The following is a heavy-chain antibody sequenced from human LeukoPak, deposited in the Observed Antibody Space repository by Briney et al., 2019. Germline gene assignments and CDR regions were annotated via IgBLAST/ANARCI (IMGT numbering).Heavy chain of an antibody. D-gene: IGHD1-14*01. J-gene: IGHJ4*02. Sequence: PSETLSLTFTVSGSSISSYYRSWSRQPAGKGLEWIGRIYTSGSNNYNPFFKSRVTMSVDTSKNQFSLKLSSMTAADTAVYYCAREKISNRRTRYFDYWGQGTLVTVSS. V-gene: IGHV4-4*07. CDR3: AREKISNRRTRYFDY. CDR2: IYTSGSN. CDR1: GSSISSYY.